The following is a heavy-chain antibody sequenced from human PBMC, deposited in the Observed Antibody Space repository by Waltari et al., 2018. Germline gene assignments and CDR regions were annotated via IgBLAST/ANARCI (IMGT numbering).Heavy chain of an antibody. CDR2: INSAGSTT. CDR1: GFTFSRYW. CDR3: ARVAVTTPWYFDL. D-gene: IGHD2-21*02. V-gene: IGHV3-74*01. J-gene: IGHJ2*01. Sequence: EVQLVESGGGLVQPGGSLRLSCAASGFTFSRYWMHWVRQAPGKGLVWVSRINSAGSTTTYTDSVKGRFTISRDNAKNTLYLQMNSLRAEDTAVYYCARVAVTTPWYFDLWGRGTLVTVSS.